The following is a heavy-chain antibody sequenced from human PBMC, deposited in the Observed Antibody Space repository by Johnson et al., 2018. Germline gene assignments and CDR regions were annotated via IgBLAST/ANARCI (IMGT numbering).Heavy chain of an antibody. CDR2: ISSTGGTT. CDR3: ARGLTLTSVVGFSFDY. D-gene: IGHD3-22*01. CDR1: GFTFGRKS. V-gene: IGHV3-48*02. Sequence: EQLVQAGGGFVQPGGSMRLSCAASGFTFGRKSVMLVRQAPGKRLERIAPISSTGGTTLYADSVKGRFTISRDNAKNSLYLQMNRLRDDDTAVYYCARGLTLTSVVGFSFDYWGQGTLVTVSS. J-gene: IGHJ4*02.